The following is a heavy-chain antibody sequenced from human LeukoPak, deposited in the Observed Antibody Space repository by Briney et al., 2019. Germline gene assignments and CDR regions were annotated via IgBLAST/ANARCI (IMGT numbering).Heavy chain of an antibody. CDR2: IYYSGST. D-gene: IGHD6-19*01. V-gene: IGHV4-39*01. CDR3: ARHLTPYSSGQL. Sequence: SETLSLTCTVSGGSISSRSYYWGWIRQPPGKGLEWIGSIYYSGSTYYTPSLKSQVTISVDTSKNQFSLKLSSVTAADTAVYYCARHLTPYSSGQLWGQGTLVTVSS. J-gene: IGHJ4*02. CDR1: GGSISSRSYY.